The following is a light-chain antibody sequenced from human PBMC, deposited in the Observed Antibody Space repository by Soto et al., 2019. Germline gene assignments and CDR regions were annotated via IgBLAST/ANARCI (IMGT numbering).Light chain of an antibody. Sequence: QSALTQPPSASGSPGQSVTISCTGTSSDVGGYNYVSWYLQHPGTAPKLLIYEVTKRPSGVPDRFSGSKSGNTASLTVSGLQAEDEAVYYCSSYAGSPYYVFGTGTKLTVL. J-gene: IGLJ1*01. V-gene: IGLV2-8*01. CDR3: SSYAGSPYYV. CDR1: SSDVGGYNY. CDR2: EVT.